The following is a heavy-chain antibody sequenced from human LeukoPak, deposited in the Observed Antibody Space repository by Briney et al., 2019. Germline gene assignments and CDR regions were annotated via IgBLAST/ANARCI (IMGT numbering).Heavy chain of an antibody. D-gene: IGHD2-21*01. CDR1: GIILSSYW. J-gene: IGHJ4*02. CDR3: ARLPGGVVIDAGLY. Sequence: GGSLTLSCAASGIILSSYWMSWVRQAPGKGLEWVANIKQDGSEKRYVDSVKGRFTISRDNAKNSLYLQMNSLRAEDTAMYYCARLPGGVVIDAGLYWGQGTLVTVSS. CDR2: IKQDGSEK. V-gene: IGHV3-7*01.